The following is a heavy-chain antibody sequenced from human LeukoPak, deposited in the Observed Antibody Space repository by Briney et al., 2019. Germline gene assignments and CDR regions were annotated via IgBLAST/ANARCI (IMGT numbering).Heavy chain of an antibody. CDR2: IYYSGSA. V-gene: IGHV4-59*01. CDR3: ARTGVVATSYFFDY. D-gene: IGHD5-12*01. Sequence: PSETLSLTCTVSGGSISSYYWSWTRQPPGKGLEWIGFIYYSGSANYNPSLRSRVTISVDTSKNQFSLKLTSVTAADTAVYYCARTGVVATSYFFDYWGHGTLVTVSS. J-gene: IGHJ4*01. CDR1: GGSISSYY.